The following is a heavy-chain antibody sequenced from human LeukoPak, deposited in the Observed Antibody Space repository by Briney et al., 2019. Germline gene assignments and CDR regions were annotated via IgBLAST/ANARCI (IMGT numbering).Heavy chain of an antibody. D-gene: IGHD1/OR15-1a*01. J-gene: IGHJ4*02. CDR2: ISSSSSYI. CDR3: ARDPGGLNIDY. CDR1: GFTFSSYS. V-gene: IGHV3-21*01. Sequence: GGSLRLSCAASGFTFSSYSMNWVRQAPGKGLEWVSSISSSSSYIYYADSVKGRFTISRDNAKNSLYLQMSSLRAEDTAVYYCARDPGGLNIDYWGQGTLVTVSS.